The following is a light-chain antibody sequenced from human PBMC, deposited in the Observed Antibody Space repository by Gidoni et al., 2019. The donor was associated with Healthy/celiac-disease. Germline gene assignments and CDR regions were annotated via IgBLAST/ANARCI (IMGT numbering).Light chain of an antibody. V-gene: IGKV3-15*01. CDR3: QQYNNWPPYT. J-gene: IGKJ2*01. CDR2: GAS. CDR1: QSVSSN. Sequence: EIVMTQSPATLSVSPGERATLSCRASQSVSSNLAWYPQKPGQAPRLLIYGASTRATGIPARCSGSGSGTEFTLTISSLQSEDFAVYYCQQYNNWPPYTFGQGTKLEIK.